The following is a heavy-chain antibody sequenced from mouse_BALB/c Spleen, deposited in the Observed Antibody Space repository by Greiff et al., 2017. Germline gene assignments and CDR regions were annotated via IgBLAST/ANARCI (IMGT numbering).Heavy chain of an antibody. CDR3: AKRGGIYDGYYERLWFAY. J-gene: IGHJ3*01. V-gene: IGHV2-6-5*01. D-gene: IGHD2-3*01. Sequence: VQRVESGPGLVAPSQSLSITCTVSGFSLTDYGVSWIRQPPGKGLEWLGVIWGGGSTYYNSALKSRLSISKDNSKSQVFLKMNSLQTDDTAMYYCAKRGGIYDGYYERLWFAYWGQGTLVTVSA. CDR2: IWGGGST. CDR1: GFSLTDYG.